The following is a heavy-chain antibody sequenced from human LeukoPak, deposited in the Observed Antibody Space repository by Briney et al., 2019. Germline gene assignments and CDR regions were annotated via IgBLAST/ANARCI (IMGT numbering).Heavy chain of an antibody. CDR2: INHSGST. D-gene: IGHD3-3*01. CDR3: AKRRFLEWLSPHAFDI. J-gene: IGHJ3*02. CDR1: GFTFSSYA. Sequence: GSLRLSCAASGFTFSSYAMSWVRQPPGKGLEWIGEINHSGSTNYNPSLKSRVTISVDTSKNQFSLRLSSVTAADTAIYYCAKRRFLEWLSPHAFDIWGQGTMVTVSS. V-gene: IGHV4-34*08.